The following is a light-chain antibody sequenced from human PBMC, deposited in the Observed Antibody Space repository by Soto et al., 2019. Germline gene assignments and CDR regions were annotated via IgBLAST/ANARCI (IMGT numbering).Light chain of an antibody. CDR3: SSYTSSSTLV. Sequence: QSVLTQPASVSGSPGQSITISCTGTSSDVGGYKYVSWYQQHPGKAPKLMIYEVTNWPSGVSNRFSGSKSGNTASLTISGLHTEDEADYYCSSYTSSSTLVFGGGTKLTVL. CDR2: EVT. CDR1: SSDVGGYKY. J-gene: IGLJ3*02. V-gene: IGLV2-14*01.